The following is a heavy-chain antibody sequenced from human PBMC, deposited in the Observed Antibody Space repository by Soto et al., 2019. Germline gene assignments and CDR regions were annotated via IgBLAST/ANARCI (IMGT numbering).Heavy chain of an antibody. CDR3: AKERVSRGYYYYGMDV. Sequence: GSLRLSCAASGFTFSSYGMHWVRQAPGKGLEWVAVISYDGSNKYYADSVKGRFTISRDNSKNTLYLQMNSLRAEDAAVYYCAKERVSRGYYYYGMDVWGQGTTVTVSS. J-gene: IGHJ6*02. CDR1: GFTFSSYG. D-gene: IGHD3-10*01. V-gene: IGHV3-30*18. CDR2: ISYDGSNK.